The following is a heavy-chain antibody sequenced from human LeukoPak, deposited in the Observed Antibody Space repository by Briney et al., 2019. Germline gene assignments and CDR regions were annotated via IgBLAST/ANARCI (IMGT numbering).Heavy chain of an antibody. CDR1: GFTFSDYY. D-gene: IGHD6-13*01. V-gene: IGHV3-11*04. CDR2: ISSSGSTI. J-gene: IGHJ6*03. Sequence: PGGSLRLSCAASGFTFSDYYMSWIRQAPGKGLEWVSYISSSGSTIYYADSVKGRFTISRDNAKNSLYLQMNSLRPEDTAVYYCARADYSSTWSHDYYYMDVWGKGTTVTVSS. CDR3: ARADYSSTWSHDYYYMDV.